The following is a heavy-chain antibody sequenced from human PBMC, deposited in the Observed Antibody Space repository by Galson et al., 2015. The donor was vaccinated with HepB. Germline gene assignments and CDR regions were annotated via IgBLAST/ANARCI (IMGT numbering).Heavy chain of an antibody. Sequence: SLRLSCAASGFTFSSYSMNWVRQAPGKGLEWVSSISSSSSYIYYADSVKGRFTISRDNAKNSLYLQMNSLRAEDTAVYYCAREGYSYGYSLGWGQGTLVTVSS. CDR1: GFTFSSYS. V-gene: IGHV3-21*01. CDR2: ISSSSSYI. CDR3: AREGYSYGYSLG. D-gene: IGHD5-18*01. J-gene: IGHJ4*02.